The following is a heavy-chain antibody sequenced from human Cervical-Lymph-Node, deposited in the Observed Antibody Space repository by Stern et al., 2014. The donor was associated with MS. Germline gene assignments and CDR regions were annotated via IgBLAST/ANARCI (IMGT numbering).Heavy chain of an antibody. V-gene: IGHV2-5*02. Sequence: ESGPTLVKPTQTLTLTCTFSGFSLSTSGVGVGWIRQPPGKALEWLAIIYWDDDKRYSPSLKSRLTITKDTSKNQVVLTMTNMDPVDTATYYCAHGLEIRLWAAYWGQGTLVTVSS. CDR3: AHGLEIRLWAAY. CDR1: GFSLSTSGVG. D-gene: IGHD5-18*01. CDR2: IYWDDDK. J-gene: IGHJ4*02.